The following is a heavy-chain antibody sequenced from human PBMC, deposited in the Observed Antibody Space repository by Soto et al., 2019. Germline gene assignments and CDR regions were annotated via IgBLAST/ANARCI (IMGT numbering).Heavy chain of an antibody. J-gene: IGHJ6*03. V-gene: IGHV4-34*12. D-gene: IGHD2-2*01. Sequence: PSETLSLTCAVYGGSFSGYYWSWIRQPPGKGLEWIGEIIHSGSTNYNPSLKSRVTISVDTSKNQFSLKLSSVTAADTAVYYCARLPYLYFSSTSCYGGGYYYYYYMDVWGKGTTVTVSS. CDR3: ARLPYLYFSSTSCYGGGYYYYYYMDV. CDR2: IIHSGST. CDR1: GGSFSGYY.